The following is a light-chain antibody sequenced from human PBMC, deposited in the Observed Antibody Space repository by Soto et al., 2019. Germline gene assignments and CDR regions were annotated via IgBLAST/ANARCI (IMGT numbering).Light chain of an antibody. CDR1: QSIGTR. CDR3: QPSYNHPVT. CDR2: GAS. Sequence: DIQMTQSPSSLSASVGDRVSITCRASQSIGTRLNWFQQRSGEAPNLLIYGASTLHSGVPSRFSGSVSGTDFTLTISSLQPEDFATYYCQPSYNHPVTFGQGTRLDI. V-gene: IGKV1-39*01. J-gene: IGKJ5*01.